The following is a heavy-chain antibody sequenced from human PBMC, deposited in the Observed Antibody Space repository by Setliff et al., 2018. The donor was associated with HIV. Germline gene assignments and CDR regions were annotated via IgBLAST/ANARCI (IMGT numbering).Heavy chain of an antibody. J-gene: IGHJ4*02. V-gene: IGHV4-4*07. CDR3: ARAAAGNTGPFDL. CDR1: DSGTYY. CDR2: VSSRGDT. D-gene: IGHD4-17*01. Sequence: PSETLSLTCTVSDSGTYYGSWIRQPAGKGLEWIGRVSSRGDTNYNPSLKSRVTMSVDTSKNQFSLKLTSVTASDTAVHYCARAAAGNTGPFDLWGQGSPVTVSS.